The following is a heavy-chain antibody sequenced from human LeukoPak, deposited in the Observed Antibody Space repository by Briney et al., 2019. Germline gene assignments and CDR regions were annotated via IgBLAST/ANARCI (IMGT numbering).Heavy chain of an antibody. J-gene: IGHJ4*02. CDR1: GYIFNSQG. Sequence: ASVKVSCKASGYIFNSQGMNWVRQAPGQGLEWMGWISAYNGNTNYAQKLQGRVTMTTDTSTSTAYMELRSLRSDDTAVYYCARAPNVLLWFGEQARPTDYWGQGTLVTVSS. CDR3: ARAPNVLLWFGEQARPTDY. D-gene: IGHD3-10*01. CDR2: ISAYNGNT. V-gene: IGHV1-18*01.